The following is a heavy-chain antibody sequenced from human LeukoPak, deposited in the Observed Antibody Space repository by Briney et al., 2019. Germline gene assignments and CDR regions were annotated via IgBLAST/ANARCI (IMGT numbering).Heavy chain of an antibody. Sequence: SETLSLTCTVFGGSIRSSSYYWGWIRQPAGKGLEWIGNIYYGENTYYNPSLKSRVTISIDTSKNQFYLKLSSLTAADTAVYYCARRDDSSGYHKIFDYWGPGTLVTVSS. CDR3: ARRDDSSGYHKIFDY. D-gene: IGHD3-22*01. CDR2: IYYGENT. V-gene: IGHV4-39*01. J-gene: IGHJ4*02. CDR1: GGSIRSSSYY.